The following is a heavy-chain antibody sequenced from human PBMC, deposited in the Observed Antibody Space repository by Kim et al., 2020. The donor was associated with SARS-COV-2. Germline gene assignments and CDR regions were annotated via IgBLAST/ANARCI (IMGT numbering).Heavy chain of an antibody. CDR3: AKDWRGRCLMVRGVISYYFDD. V-gene: IGHV3-23*01. D-gene: IGHD3-10*01. Sequence: GGSLRLSCAASGFTFSSYAMSWVRQAPGKGLEWVSAISGSGGSTYYADSVKGRFTISRDNSKNTLYLQMNSLRAEDTAVYYCAKDWRGRCLMVRGVISYYFDDWGQGTLVTVSS. J-gene: IGHJ4*02. CDR1: GFTFSSYA. CDR2: ISGSGGST.